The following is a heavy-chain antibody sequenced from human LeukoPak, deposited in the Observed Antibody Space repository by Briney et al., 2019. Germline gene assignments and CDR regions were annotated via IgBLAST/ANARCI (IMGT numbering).Heavy chain of an antibody. V-gene: IGHV3-30*02. CDR1: GISFRSYG. CDR2: IWYDASNK. Sequence: PGGSLRLSCAASGISFRSYGMHWVRQAPDKGLEWVTFIWYDASNKYYAESVKGRFTISGDNSRNTVFLQMNSLRAEDTAIYYCATDISTHYFGSWGQGTLVTVSS. J-gene: IGHJ4*02. D-gene: IGHD3-9*01. CDR3: ATDISTHYFGS.